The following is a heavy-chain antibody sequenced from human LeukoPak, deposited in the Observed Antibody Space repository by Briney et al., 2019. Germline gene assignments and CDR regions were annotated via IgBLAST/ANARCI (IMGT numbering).Heavy chain of an antibody. CDR2: IKSKTDGGTT. Sequence: RSGGSLRLSCAASGFTFSNAWMSWVRQAPGKGLEWVGRIKSKTDGGTTDYAAPVKGRFTISRDDSKNTLYLQMNSLRAEDTAVYYCARHTLGSSGSVDWGQGTLVTVSS. D-gene: IGHD3-22*01. CDR3: ARHTLGSSGSVD. V-gene: IGHV3-15*05. J-gene: IGHJ4*02. CDR1: GFTFSNAW.